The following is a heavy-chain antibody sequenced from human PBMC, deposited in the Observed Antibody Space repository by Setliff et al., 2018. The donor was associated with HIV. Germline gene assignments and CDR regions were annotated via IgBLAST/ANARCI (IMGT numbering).Heavy chain of an antibody. Sequence: PSETLSLTCTVSGGSISSGGYYWSWIRQHPGKGLEWIGHIYYHGSTYYNPSLKSRVTISIDTSKNQFSLQLTSVTAADTAVYYCVNPSGAMGDFDSWGQGTLVTVSS. J-gene: IGHJ4*02. CDR3: VNPSGAMGDFDS. CDR1: GGSISSGGYY. V-gene: IGHV4-39*01. CDR2: IYYHGST. D-gene: IGHD3-16*01.